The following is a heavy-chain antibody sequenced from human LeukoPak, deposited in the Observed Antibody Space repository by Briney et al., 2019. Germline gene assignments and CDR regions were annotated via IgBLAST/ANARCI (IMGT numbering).Heavy chain of an antibody. CDR2: ISSSSSYI. D-gene: IGHD1-7*01. Sequence: PGGSLRLSCAASGFTFSSYSMNWVRQAPGKGLEWVSSISSSSSYIYYADSVKGRFTISRDNAKNSLYLQMNSLRVEDTAVYYCARAHNWKYGTFDYWGQGTLATVSS. V-gene: IGHV3-21*01. CDR1: GFTFSSYS. CDR3: ARAHNWKYGTFDY. J-gene: IGHJ4*02.